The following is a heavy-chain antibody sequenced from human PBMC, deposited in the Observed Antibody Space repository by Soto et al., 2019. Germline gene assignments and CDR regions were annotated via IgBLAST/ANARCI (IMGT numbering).Heavy chain of an antibody. Sequence: EVQLVESGGGLVQPGGSLRLSCAASGFTVSSNYMSWVLQAPGKGLEWVSVIYSGGSTYYADSVKGRFTISRDNSKTTLYLQMNSLRAEDTAVYYCARGLYSGWHYFDYWGQGTLVTVSS. J-gene: IGHJ4*02. V-gene: IGHV3-66*01. CDR3: ARGLYSGWHYFDY. CDR1: GFTVSSNY. CDR2: IYSGGST. D-gene: IGHD5-12*01.